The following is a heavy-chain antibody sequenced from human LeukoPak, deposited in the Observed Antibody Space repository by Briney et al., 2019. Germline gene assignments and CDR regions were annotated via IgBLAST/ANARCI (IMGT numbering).Heavy chain of an antibody. V-gene: IGHV4-4*02. CDR2: THHSGVT. CDR1: GGSISSVNW. CDR3: ARGRSGGAFDI. J-gene: IGHJ3*02. D-gene: IGHD3-16*01. Sequence: PSETLSLTCAVSGGSISSVNWWSWVRQPPGKGLEWIGDTHHSGVTNYNASLKSRVTISVDKSKNQFSLKLSSVTAADTAVYYCARGRSGGAFDIWGQGTMVTVSS.